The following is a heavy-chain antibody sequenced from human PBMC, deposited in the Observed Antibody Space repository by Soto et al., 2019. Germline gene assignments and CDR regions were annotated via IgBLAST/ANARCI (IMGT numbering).Heavy chain of an antibody. Sequence: SETLSLTCAVYGGSVNGYYWNWIRQPPGQGLEWIGEINHTGGTHYNPSLKSRVTMSVDTSKNQFSLRLSSVTAADTAIYYCATRITVFGWLIPPFDPWGQGTQVTVSS. CDR1: GGSVNGYY. CDR2: INHTGGT. CDR3: ATRITVFGWLIPPFDP. V-gene: IGHV4-34*01. J-gene: IGHJ5*02. D-gene: IGHD3-3*01.